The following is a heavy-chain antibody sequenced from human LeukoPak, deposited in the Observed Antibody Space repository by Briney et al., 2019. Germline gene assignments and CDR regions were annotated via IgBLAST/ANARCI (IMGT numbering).Heavy chain of an antibody. D-gene: IGHD6-13*01. J-gene: IGHJ4*02. V-gene: IGHV3-23*01. CDR1: GFTFRSYD. CDR3: AKAIAVVGTQGIDH. Sequence: GGSLRLSCAACGFTFRSYDMSWVRQAPGKGLEWVSGISGSGGSSTYYEDSVKGRFTISRDNSKNTLYLQMNSLRAEDTAVYYCAKAIAVVGTQGIDHWGQGTLVTVSS. CDR2: ISGSGGSST.